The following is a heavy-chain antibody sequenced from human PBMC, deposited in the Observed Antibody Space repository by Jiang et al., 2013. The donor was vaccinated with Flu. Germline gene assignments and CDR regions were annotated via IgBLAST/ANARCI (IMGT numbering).Heavy chain of an antibody. CDR2: ISFDDGNK. J-gene: IGHJ4*02. CDR1: GFTFDTAA. V-gene: IGHV3-30*18. CDR3: AKDMTVFCAGDCQLFDY. Sequence: SCAASGFTFDTAAMHWVRQAPGKGLEWVAVISFDDGNKYYGESVKGRFTISRDNSKNTLYLQMNSLRTEDTAVYYCAKDMTVFCAGDCQLFDYWGQGALVTVSS. D-gene: IGHD2-21*01.